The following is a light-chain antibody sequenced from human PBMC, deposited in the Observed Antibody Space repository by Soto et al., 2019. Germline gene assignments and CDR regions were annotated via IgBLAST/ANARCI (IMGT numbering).Light chain of an antibody. CDR3: TSYSIGSSLVI. CDR2: EVT. CDR1: SSDVGDYNY. Sequence: QSALTQPASVSGSPGQSITISCTGTSSDVGDYNYVSWYQQHPGNAPKLIIYEVTNRPSGISNRFSGSKSGNTASLTISGLQADDESYYYCTSYSIGSSLVIFGGGTKLTVL. V-gene: IGLV2-14*01. J-gene: IGLJ2*01.